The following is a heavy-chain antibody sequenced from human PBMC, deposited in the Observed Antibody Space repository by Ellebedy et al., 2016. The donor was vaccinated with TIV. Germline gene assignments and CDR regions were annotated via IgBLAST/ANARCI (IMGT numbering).Heavy chain of an antibody. CDR3: ARALFRWAFDI. Sequence: GGSLRLXXAASGFTFSSYAMHWVRQAPGQRLEWMGWINAGNGNTKYSQKFQGRVTITRDTSASTAYMELSSLRSEDTAVYYCARALFRWAFDIWGQGTMVTVSS. D-gene: IGHD5-24*01. J-gene: IGHJ3*02. CDR1: GFTFSSYA. CDR2: INAGNGNT. V-gene: IGHV1-3*01.